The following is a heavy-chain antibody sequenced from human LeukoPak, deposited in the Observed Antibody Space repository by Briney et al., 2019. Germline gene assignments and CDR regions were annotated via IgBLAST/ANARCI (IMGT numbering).Heavy chain of an antibody. D-gene: IGHD5-12*01. J-gene: IGHJ4*02. V-gene: IGHV4-39*07. Sequence: SETLSLTCTVSGGSISSSSYYWGWIRQPPGKGLEWIGEINHSGSTNYNPSLKSRVTISVDTSKNQFSLKLSSVTAADTAVYYCARGGRSGYAYFDYWGQGTLATVSS. CDR2: INHSGST. CDR3: ARGGRSGYAYFDY. CDR1: GGSISSSSYY.